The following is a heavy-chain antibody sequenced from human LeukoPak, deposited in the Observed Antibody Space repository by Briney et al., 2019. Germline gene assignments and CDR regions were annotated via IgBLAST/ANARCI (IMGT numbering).Heavy chain of an antibody. J-gene: IGHJ4*02. Sequence: PSETLSLTCAVYGGSFSGYHWSWIRQPPGKGLEWVGEINHRGSTNYNPSLKSRVTMSVATSKNQFSLKLSSVTAADTAVYYCARCRGAARFVTIEFDYWGQGALVTVSS. CDR1: GGSFSGYH. V-gene: IGHV4-34*01. CDR3: ARCRGAARFVTIEFDY. CDR2: INHRGST. D-gene: IGHD6-6*01.